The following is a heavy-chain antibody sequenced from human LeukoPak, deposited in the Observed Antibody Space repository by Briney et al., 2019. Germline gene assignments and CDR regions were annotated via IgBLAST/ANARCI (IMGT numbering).Heavy chain of an antibody. CDR1: GGSVSSGTHF. D-gene: IGHD3-9*01. CDR3: ARSPTGYRFDY. Sequence: SETLSLTCSVSGGSVSSGTHFWSWIRQPPGKGLEWIGFISNSGSTNYNPSIKSRVTISTDTSKNQFSLKLSSVTAADTAVYYCARSPTGYRFDYWGQGTLVTVSS. J-gene: IGHJ4*02. CDR2: ISNSGST. V-gene: IGHV4-61*01.